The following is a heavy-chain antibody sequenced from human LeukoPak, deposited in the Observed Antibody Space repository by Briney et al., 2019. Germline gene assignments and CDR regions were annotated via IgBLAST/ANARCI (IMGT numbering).Heavy chain of an antibody. V-gene: IGHV3-33*01. D-gene: IGHD3-10*01. CDR1: GFTFSSYG. Sequence: SGGSLRLSCAASGFTFSSYGMHWVRQAPGKGLEWVAVIWYDGSNKYYADSVKGRFTISRDNSKNTLYLQMNSLRAEDTAVYYCARGVVRGVPDYWGQGTLVTVSS. CDR3: ARGVVRGVPDY. CDR2: IWYDGSNK. J-gene: IGHJ4*02.